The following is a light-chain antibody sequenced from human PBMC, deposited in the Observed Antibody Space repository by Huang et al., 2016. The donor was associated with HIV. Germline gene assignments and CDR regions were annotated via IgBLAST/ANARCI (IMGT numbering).Light chain of an antibody. CDR2: AAS. CDR1: QGISSY. Sequence: IQLTQSPSSLSASVGDRVTITCRASQGISSYLAWYQQKPGKAPKLLIYAASTLQRGVPSRCSGSGAGTDFTLTISSLQPEDFATYYCQQLNSYPEGFTFGPGTKVDIK. V-gene: IGKV1-9*01. CDR3: QQLNSYPEGFT. J-gene: IGKJ3*01.